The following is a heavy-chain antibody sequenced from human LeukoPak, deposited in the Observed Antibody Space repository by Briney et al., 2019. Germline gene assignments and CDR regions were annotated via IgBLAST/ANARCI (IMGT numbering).Heavy chain of an antibody. D-gene: IGHD3-10*01. CDR3: VSYGSGSYSFDY. Sequence: GGSLRLSCAAPGLPFRDYYMGWVRQAPGKGLEWVSYISSRSGYTIYADSVKGRFTISRDNAKNSLYLQMNSLRAEDTRVYYCVSYGSGSYSFDYWGQGTLVTVSS. J-gene: IGHJ4*02. CDR2: ISSRSGYT. CDR1: GLPFRDYY. V-gene: IGHV3-11*06.